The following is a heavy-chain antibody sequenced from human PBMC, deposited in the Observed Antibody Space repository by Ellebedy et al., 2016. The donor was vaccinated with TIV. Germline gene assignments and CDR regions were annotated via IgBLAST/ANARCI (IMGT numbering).Heavy chain of an antibody. J-gene: IGHJ5*02. Sequence: SETLSLTXTVSGASISTYYWSWIRQPPGKGLEWIGYIYYSGSTNYNPSLKSRVTISLDTSKNKFSLKLTSVTAADTAVYYCARCIAVAGTGDWFDPWGQGTLVTVSS. CDR2: IYYSGST. D-gene: IGHD6-19*01. V-gene: IGHV4-59*01. CDR1: GASISTYY. CDR3: ARCIAVAGTGDWFDP.